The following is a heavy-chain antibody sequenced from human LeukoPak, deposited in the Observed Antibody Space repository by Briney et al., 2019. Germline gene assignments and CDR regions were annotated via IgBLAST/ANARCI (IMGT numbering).Heavy chain of an antibody. Sequence: GASVKVSCKASGYTFTSYDINWVRPATGQGLEWMGWMNPNSGNTGYAQKFQGRVTMTRNTSISTAYMELSSLRSEDTAVYYCASTPGEVGATSDFDYWGQGTLVTVSS. CDR2: MNPNSGNT. V-gene: IGHV1-8*01. CDR3: ASTPGEVGATSDFDY. D-gene: IGHD1-26*01. J-gene: IGHJ4*02. CDR1: GYTFTSYD.